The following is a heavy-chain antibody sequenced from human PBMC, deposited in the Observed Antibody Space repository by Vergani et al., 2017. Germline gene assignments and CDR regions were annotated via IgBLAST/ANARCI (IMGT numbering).Heavy chain of an antibody. CDR1: GFTFSSYE. J-gene: IGHJ4*02. Sequence: EVQLVESGGGLVQPGGSLRLSCAASGFTFSSYEMNWVRQAPGKGLEWVSYISSSGSTIYYADSVKGRFTISRDNAKNSLYLQMNSLRAEDTAVYYCARASGGDYDFWSGFQSFLDYWGQGTLVTVSS. CDR3: ARASGGDYDFWSGFQSFLDY. D-gene: IGHD3-3*01. V-gene: IGHV3-48*03. CDR2: ISSSGSTI.